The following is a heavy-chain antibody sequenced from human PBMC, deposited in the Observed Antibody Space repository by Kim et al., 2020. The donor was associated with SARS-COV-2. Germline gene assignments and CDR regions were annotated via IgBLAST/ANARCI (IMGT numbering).Heavy chain of an antibody. CDR3: ARDQILVTSNYGMDV. CDR1: GGSISSGGYY. Sequence: SETLSLTCTVSGGSISSGGYYWSWIRQHPGKGLEWIGYIYYSGSTYYNPSLKSRVTISVDTSKNQFSLKLSSVTAADTAVYYCARDQILVTSNYGMDVWGQGTTVTVSS. J-gene: IGHJ6*01. V-gene: IGHV4-31*03. D-gene: IGHD2-15*01. CDR2: IYYSGST.